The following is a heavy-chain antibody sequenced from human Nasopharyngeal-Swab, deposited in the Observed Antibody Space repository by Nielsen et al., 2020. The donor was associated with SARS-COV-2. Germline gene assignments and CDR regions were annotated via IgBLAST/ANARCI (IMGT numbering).Heavy chain of an antibody. CDR1: GFTFDDYG. J-gene: IGHJ4*02. CDR2: INWNGGRT. CDR3: ARVDRAAAGTLDY. D-gene: IGHD6-13*01. Sequence: LSLTCAASGFTFDDYGVTWVRQAPGKGLEWVSGINWNGGRTGYADSVKGRFTISRDNAKNSLYLQMNSLRAEDTALYHCARVDRAAAGTLDYWGQGTLVTVSS. V-gene: IGHV3-20*01.